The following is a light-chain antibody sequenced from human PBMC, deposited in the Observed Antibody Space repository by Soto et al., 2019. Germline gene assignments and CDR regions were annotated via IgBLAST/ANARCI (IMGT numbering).Light chain of an antibody. V-gene: IGKV3D-20*02. CDR3: QQRSNWPQT. J-gene: IGKJ1*01. Sequence: EIVLTQSPGTLSLSPGERATLSCRASQSVSNNYLAWYQQKPGQAPRLLIYDASSRATGIPARFSGSGSGTDFTLTISSLEPEDFAVYYCQQRSNWPQTFGQGTKGDSK. CDR1: QSVSNNY. CDR2: DAS.